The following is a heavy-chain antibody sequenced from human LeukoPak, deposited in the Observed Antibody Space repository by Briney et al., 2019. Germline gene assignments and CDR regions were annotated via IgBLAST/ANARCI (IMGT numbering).Heavy chain of an antibody. Sequence: GGSLRLSRAASGFIFSTYGMHWVRQAPGKGLEWVAVIWYDGSIKYYGDSVKGRFTISRDNSKNTLYLQMNSLRAEDTALYYCASAAGPFDNWGQGTLVTVSS. V-gene: IGHV3-33*01. D-gene: IGHD6-19*01. CDR3: ASAAGPFDN. J-gene: IGHJ4*02. CDR2: IWYDGSIK. CDR1: GFIFSTYG.